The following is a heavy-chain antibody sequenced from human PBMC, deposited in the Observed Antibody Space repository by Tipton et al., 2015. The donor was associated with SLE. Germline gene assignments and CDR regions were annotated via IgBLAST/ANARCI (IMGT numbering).Heavy chain of an antibody. J-gene: IGHJ5*02. CDR3: ARDLGGFDH. CDR1: LVSYD. D-gene: IGHD3-16*01. CDR2: IWYDGSKQ. V-gene: IGHV3-33*07. Sequence: LVSYDMYWVRQAPGKGLEWVAIIWYDGSKQYYADSVKGRFTISRDNARNSLYLQMNSLRAEDTAVYYCARDLGGFDHWGQGTRVTVSS.